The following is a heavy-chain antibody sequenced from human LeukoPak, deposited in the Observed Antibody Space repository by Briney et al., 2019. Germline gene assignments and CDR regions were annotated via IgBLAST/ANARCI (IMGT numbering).Heavy chain of an antibody. D-gene: IGHD3-22*01. V-gene: IGHV3-64*01. CDR1: GFTFSSYA. Sequence: GGSLRLPCAASGFTFSSYAMHWVRQAPGKGLEYVSAISSNGGSTYYANSVKGRFTISKDNSKNTLYLQMGSLRAEDMAVYYCASLDDSSGYYYGYWGQGTLVTVSS. CDR3: ASLDDSSGYYYGY. CDR2: ISSNGGST. J-gene: IGHJ4*02.